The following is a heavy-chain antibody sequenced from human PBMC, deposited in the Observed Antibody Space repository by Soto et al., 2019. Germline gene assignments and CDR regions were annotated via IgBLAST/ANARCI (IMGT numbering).Heavy chain of an antibody. D-gene: IGHD3-22*01. CDR3: ARDLDSSGYYSHFDY. Sequence: ASVKVSCKASGYTFTSYGISWVRQAPGQGLEWMGWISAYNGNTNYAQKLQGRVTMTTDTSTSTAYMELRSLRSDDTAVHYCARDLDSSGYYSHFDYWGQGTLVTVSS. J-gene: IGHJ4*02. V-gene: IGHV1-18*01. CDR1: GYTFTSYG. CDR2: ISAYNGNT.